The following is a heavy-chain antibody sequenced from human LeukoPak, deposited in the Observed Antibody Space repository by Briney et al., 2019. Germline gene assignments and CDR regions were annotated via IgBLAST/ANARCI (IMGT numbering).Heavy chain of an antibody. V-gene: IGHV3-23*01. CDR3: ATLPETYYYGSGSSD. Sequence: GGSLRLSCAASGFTFSSYAMSWVRQAPGKGLEWVSAISGSGGSTYYADSVKGRFTISRDNSKNTLYLQMNSLRAEDTAVYYRATLPETYYYGSGSSDWGQGTLVTVSS. CDR2: ISGSGGST. J-gene: IGHJ4*02. CDR1: GFTFSSYA. D-gene: IGHD3-10*01.